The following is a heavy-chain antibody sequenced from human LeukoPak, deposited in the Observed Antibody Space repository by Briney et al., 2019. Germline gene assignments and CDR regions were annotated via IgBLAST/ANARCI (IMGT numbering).Heavy chain of an antibody. Sequence: TSETLSLTCTVSGCSISSYYWSWIRRPPGKGLEWIGYIYYSGSTNYNPSLKSRVTISVDTSKNQFSLKLSSVTAADTAVYYCAGYDYGGNSAFGPWGQGTLVTVSS. D-gene: IGHD4-23*01. CDR3: AGYDYGGNSAFGP. CDR1: GCSISSYY. CDR2: IYYSGST. J-gene: IGHJ5*02. V-gene: IGHV4-59*08.